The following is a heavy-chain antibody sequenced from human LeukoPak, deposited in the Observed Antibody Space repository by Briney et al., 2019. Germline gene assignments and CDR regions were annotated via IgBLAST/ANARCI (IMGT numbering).Heavy chain of an antibody. J-gene: IGHJ5*02. CDR1: GFTFDDYG. Sequence: GGSLRLSCAASGFTFDDYGMSWVRQAPGKGLEWVSGINWNGGSTGYADSVKGRFTISRDNAKNSLYLQMNSLRAEDTAVYYCARRRAAAGLGNWFGPWGQGTLVTVSS. V-gene: IGHV3-20*04. D-gene: IGHD6-13*01. CDR2: INWNGGST. CDR3: ARRRAAAGLGNWFGP.